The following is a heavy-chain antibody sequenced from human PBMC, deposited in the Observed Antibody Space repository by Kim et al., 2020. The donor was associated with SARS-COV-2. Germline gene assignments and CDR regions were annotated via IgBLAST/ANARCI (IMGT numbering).Heavy chain of an antibody. D-gene: IGHD2-2*01. V-gene: IGHV4-34*01. CDR3: ARLTGYCSSTSCYWDY. CDR1: GGSFSGYY. J-gene: IGHJ4*02. CDR2: INHSGST. Sequence: SETLSLTCAVYGGSFSGYYWSWIRQPPGKGLEWIGEINHSGSTNYNPSLKSRVTISVDTSKNQFSLKLSSVTAADTAVYYCARLTGYCSSTSCYWDYWGQGTLVTVSS.